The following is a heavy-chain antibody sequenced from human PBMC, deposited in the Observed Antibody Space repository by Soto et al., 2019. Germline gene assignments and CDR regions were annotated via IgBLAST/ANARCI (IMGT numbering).Heavy chain of an antibody. V-gene: IGHV1-69*02. CDR3: ASRAAVAGNFDY. Sequence: SVKVSCKASGGTFSSYTISWVRQAPGQGLEWMGRIIPILGIANYAQKFQGRVTITADKSTSTAYMELSSLRSEDTAVYYCASRAAVAGNFDYWGQGTLVTVSS. D-gene: IGHD6-19*01. CDR1: GGTFSSYT. CDR2: IIPILGIA. J-gene: IGHJ4*02.